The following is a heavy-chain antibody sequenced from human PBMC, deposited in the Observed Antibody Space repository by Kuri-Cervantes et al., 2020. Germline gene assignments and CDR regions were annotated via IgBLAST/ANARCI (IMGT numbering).Heavy chain of an antibody. CDR2: INPNSGGT. V-gene: IGHV1-2*04. Sequence: ASVKVSCKASGYTFTGYYMHWVRQAPGQGLEWMGWINPNSGGTNYAQKFQGWVTMTRDTSISTAYMELSRLRSDDTAVYYCARGWHPHDGYSSAGFNYWGQGTLVTVSS. CDR1: GYTFTGYY. CDR3: ARGWHPHDGYSSAGFNY. D-gene: IGHD6-19*01. J-gene: IGHJ4*02.